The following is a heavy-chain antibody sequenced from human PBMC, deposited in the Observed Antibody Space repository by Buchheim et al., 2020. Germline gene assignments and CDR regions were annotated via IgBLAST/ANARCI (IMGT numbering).Heavy chain of an antibody. J-gene: IGHJ4*02. Sequence: EVQLLESGGGLVQPGGSLRLSCAASGFAFRMYGMSWVRQAPGKGLEWVSSISNNGGDTDYVDSVKGRFTISRDNSKNTGYLQMNSLRAEDTGVYYCAKDVPGWLQSSYYFDFWGQGTL. V-gene: IGHV3-23*01. CDR2: ISNNGGDT. D-gene: IGHD5-24*01. CDR3: AKDVPGWLQSSYYFDF. CDR1: GFAFRMYG.